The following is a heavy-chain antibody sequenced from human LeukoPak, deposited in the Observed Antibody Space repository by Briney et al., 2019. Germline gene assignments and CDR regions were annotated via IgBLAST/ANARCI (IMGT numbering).Heavy chain of an antibody. V-gene: IGHV3-23*01. Sequence: GGSLRLSCAASGFTFSSYGMSWVREAPGRGLKWVSAISGSGGSTYYADSVKGRFTISRDNSKNTLYLQMNSLRAEDTAVYYCAKVLRWNYYDSSGYPGEWGKGTTVTISS. CDR2: ISGSGGST. CDR1: GFTFSSYG. J-gene: IGHJ6*04. D-gene: IGHD3-22*01. CDR3: AKVLRWNYYDSSGYPGE.